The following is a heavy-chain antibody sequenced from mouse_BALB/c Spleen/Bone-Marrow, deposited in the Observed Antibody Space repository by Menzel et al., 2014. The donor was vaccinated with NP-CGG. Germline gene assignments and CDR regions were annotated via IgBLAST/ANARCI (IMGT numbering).Heavy chain of an antibody. Sequence: EVKLMESGGGLVQPKGSLKLSCAASGSTFNTYAMNWVRQAPGKGLEWVARIRSKSNNYATYYADSVKDRFTISRDDSQSMLYLQMNNLKTEDTAMYYCVRHEGGYGYDAWFAYWGQGTLVTVSA. V-gene: IGHV10-1*02. CDR1: GSTFNTYA. D-gene: IGHD2-2*01. J-gene: IGHJ3*01. CDR3: VRHEGGYGYDAWFAY. CDR2: IRSKSNNYAT.